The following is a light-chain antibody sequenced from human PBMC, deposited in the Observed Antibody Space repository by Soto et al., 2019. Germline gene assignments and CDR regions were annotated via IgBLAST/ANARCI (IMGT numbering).Light chain of an antibody. Sequence: QSVLTQPPSASGTPGQRVTISCSGSSSNIGSNPVNWYQQLPGTAPKVLIYSDHQRPSGVPDRFSGSKSGTSASLAISGLQPEDEADYYCAAWDDTLSGYAVFGGGTKLTGL. V-gene: IGLV1-44*01. CDR2: SDH. CDR1: SSNIGSNP. J-gene: IGLJ2*01. CDR3: AAWDDTLSGYAV.